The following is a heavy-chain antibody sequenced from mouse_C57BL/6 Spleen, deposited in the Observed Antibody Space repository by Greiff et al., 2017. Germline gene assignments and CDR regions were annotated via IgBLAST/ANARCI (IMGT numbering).Heavy chain of an antibody. CDR2: ISYDGSN. D-gene: IGHD4-1*02. CDR1: GYSITSGYY. CDR3: ARGSNWDRDWYFDV. J-gene: IGHJ1*03. V-gene: IGHV3-6*01. Sequence: EVQLQESGPGLVKPSQSLSLTCSVTGYSITSGYYWNWIRQFPGNKLEWMGYISYDGSNNYNPSFKNRISITRDTSKNQFFLKLNSVTTEDTATYYCARGSNWDRDWYFDVWGTGTTVTVSS.